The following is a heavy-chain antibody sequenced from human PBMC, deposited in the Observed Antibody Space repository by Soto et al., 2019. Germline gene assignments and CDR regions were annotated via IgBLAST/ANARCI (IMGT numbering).Heavy chain of an antibody. V-gene: IGHV1-69*10. CDR1: GGTFSSYA. D-gene: IGHD6-13*01. CDR2: IIPILGIA. Sequence: SVKVSCKASGGTFSSYAISWVRQAPGQGLEWMGGIIPILGIANYAQKFQGRVTITADKSTSTAYMELSSLRSEDTAVYYCARGGDSSSWYYFDYWGQGTLVTVSS. CDR3: ARGGDSSSWYYFDY. J-gene: IGHJ4*02.